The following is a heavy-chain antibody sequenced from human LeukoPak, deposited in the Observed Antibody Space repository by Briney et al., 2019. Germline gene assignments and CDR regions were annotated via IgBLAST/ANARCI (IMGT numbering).Heavy chain of an antibody. V-gene: IGHV1-69*13. CDR3: ARGGSSWSIAFDI. CDR2: IIPIFGTA. Sequence: GASVKVSCKASGGTFSSYAISWVRQAPGQGLEWMGGIIPIFGTANYAQKFQGRVTITADESTSTAYMELSSLRSEDTAVYYCARGGSSWSIAFDIWGQGTMVTVSS. D-gene: IGHD6-13*01. CDR1: GGTFSSYA. J-gene: IGHJ3*02.